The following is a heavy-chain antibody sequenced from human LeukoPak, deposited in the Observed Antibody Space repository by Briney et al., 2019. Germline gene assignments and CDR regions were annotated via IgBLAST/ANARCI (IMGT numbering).Heavy chain of an antibody. J-gene: IGHJ4*02. V-gene: IGHV1-69*05. CDR1: GGTFSSYA. Sequence: SVKVSSKASGGTFSSYAISWVRQAPGQGLEWMGGIIPIFGTANYAQKFQGRVTITTDESTSTAYMELSSLRSEDTAVYYCARVTPDYYDSSGYYLGYFDYWGQGTLVTVSS. D-gene: IGHD3-22*01. CDR3: ARVTPDYYDSSGYYLGYFDY. CDR2: IIPIFGTA.